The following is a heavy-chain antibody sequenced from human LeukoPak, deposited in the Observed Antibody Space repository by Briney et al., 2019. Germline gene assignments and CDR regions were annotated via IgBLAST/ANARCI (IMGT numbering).Heavy chain of an antibody. CDR1: GFTFSSYW. CDR2: IKQDGSEK. Sequence: PGGSLRLSCVASGFTFSSYWMSWVRQAPGKGLEWVANIKQDGSEKYYVDSVKGRFTISRDNAKNSLYLQMSSLRAEDTAMYYCARRLITMATNDALDMWGQGTMVTVSS. V-gene: IGHV3-7*02. CDR3: ARRLITMATNDALDM. D-gene: IGHD3-10*01. J-gene: IGHJ3*02.